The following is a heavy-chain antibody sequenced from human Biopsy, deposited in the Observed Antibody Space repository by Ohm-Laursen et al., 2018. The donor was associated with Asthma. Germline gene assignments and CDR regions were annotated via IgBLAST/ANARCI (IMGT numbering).Heavy chain of an antibody. V-gene: IGHV1-3*01. CDR2: INAGNGNT. D-gene: IGHD3-9*01. J-gene: IGHJ3*02. Sequence: VASVKVSCKASGYTFIHFAIHWARQAPGQRLEWMGWINAGNGNTKYSQKFQGRVTITRDTSASTAYMELSSLRSEDTAVYYCARTYYDFLTGQVIDAFAIWGQGTMVTVSS. CDR3: ARTYYDFLTGQVIDAFAI. CDR1: GYTFIHFA.